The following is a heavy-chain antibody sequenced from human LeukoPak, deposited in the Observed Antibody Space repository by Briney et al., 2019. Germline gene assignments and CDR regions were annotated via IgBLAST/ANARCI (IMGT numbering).Heavy chain of an antibody. CDR2: ISGSGGST. V-gene: IGHV3-23*01. CDR3: ARDIPYFDY. J-gene: IGHJ4*02. Sequence: GGSLRLSCAASGSTFSSYGMSWVRQAPGKGLEWVSAISGSGGSTYYADSVKGRFTISRDNAKNSLYLQMNSLRAEDTAVYYCARDIPYFDYWGQGTLVTVSS. CDR1: GSTFSSYG. D-gene: IGHD2-21*01.